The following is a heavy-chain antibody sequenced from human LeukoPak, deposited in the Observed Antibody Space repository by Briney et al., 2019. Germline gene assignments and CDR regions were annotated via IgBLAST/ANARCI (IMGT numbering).Heavy chain of an antibody. CDR2: INPNSGGT. D-gene: IGHD6-19*01. CDR1: GYTFTGYY. CDR3: ARGYSSGLYGMDV. V-gene: IGHV1-2*04. J-gene: IGHJ6*02. Sequence: ASVKVSCKASGYTFTGYYMHWVRQAPGQGLEWMGWINPNSGGTNYAQKFQGWVTMTRDTSISTAYMELSRLRSDDAAVYYCARGYSSGLYGMDVWGQGTTVTVSS.